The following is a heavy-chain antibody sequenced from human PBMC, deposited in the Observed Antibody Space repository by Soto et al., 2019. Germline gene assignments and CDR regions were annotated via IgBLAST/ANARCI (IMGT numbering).Heavy chain of an antibody. CDR1: GGSISSSSYY. D-gene: IGHD3-16*02. Sequence: SETLSLTCTVSGGSISSSSYYWGWIRQPPGKGLEWIGSIYYSGSTYYNPSLKSRVTISVDTSKNQFSLKLSSVTAADTAVYYCARVYDYIWGSYQAYYYYMDVWGKGTTVTVSS. J-gene: IGHJ6*03. CDR2: IYYSGST. V-gene: IGHV4-39*01. CDR3: ARVYDYIWGSYQAYYYYMDV.